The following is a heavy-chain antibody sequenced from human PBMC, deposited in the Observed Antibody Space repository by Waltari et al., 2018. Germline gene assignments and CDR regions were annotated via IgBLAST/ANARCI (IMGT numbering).Heavy chain of an antibody. V-gene: IGHV4-34*01. D-gene: IGHD4-17*01. CDR2: INHSGSN. J-gene: IGHJ4*02. Sequence: QVQLQQWGAGLLKPSETLSLTCAVYGGSFSGYYWSWIRQPPGKGLEWIGEINHSGSNNYNPSLKSRVTIPVDTSKNQFALKLSSVTAADTAVYYCARGGDYGDLYFDNWGQGTLVTVSS. CDR3: ARGGDYGDLYFDN. CDR1: GGSFSGYY.